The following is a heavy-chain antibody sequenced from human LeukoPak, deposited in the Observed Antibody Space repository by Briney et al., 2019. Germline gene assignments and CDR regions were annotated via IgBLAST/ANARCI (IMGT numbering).Heavy chain of an antibody. CDR2: VYYSRST. CDR1: GGSIGSSSYY. V-gene: IGHV4-39*01. D-gene: IGHD3-10*01. Sequence: PSETLSLTCTVSGGSIGSSSYYWGWIRQPPGKGLVWIGSVYYSRSTYYNPSLKSRVTISVDTSKNQFSLKLSSVTAADTAVYYCARHQTHGSGSFDPWGQGTLVTVSS. CDR3: ARHQTHGSGSFDP. J-gene: IGHJ5*02.